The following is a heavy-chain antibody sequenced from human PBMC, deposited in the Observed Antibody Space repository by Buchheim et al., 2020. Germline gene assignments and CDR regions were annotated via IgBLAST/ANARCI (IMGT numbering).Heavy chain of an antibody. J-gene: IGHJ4*02. D-gene: IGHD2-15*01. Sequence: EVQLLESGGGLVQPGGSLRLSCAASGFTFSSYAMSWVRQAPGKGLEWVSAISTGGGSSYSADSVKGRFTFSRDNSKNTLSLQMNSLRAEDTAVYYCVKCGDSCKESVDYWGQGTL. V-gene: IGHV3-23*01. CDR3: VKCGDSCKESVDY. CDR2: ISTGGGSS. CDR1: GFTFSSYA.